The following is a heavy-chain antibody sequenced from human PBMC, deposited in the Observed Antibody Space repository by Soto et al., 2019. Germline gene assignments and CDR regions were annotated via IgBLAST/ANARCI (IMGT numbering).Heavy chain of an antibody. V-gene: IGHV1-18*01. D-gene: IGHD1-26*01. CDR3: ARASGTGVGTTSY. CDR1: GYTFSNYG. J-gene: IGHJ4*02. CDR2: ISAYNGET. Sequence: QVQLVQSGPKVKKPGASAKVSCKAAGYTFSNYGISWMRQVPGQGLEWMGWISAYNGETKYAQKFQGRVSMTTDTSTNTAYMELGSLRSDDTAVYYCARASGTGVGTTSYWGQGTLVTVSS.